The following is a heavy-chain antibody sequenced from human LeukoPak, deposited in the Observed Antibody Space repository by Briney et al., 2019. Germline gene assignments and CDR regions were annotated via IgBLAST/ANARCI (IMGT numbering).Heavy chain of an antibody. D-gene: IGHD5-18*01. CDR2: ISYDGSNK. J-gene: IGHJ4*02. CDR1: GFTFSSYA. CDR3: ASDREDTANLHYFDH. V-gene: IGHV3-30-3*01. Sequence: PGRSLRLSCAASGFTFSSYAMHWVRQAPGKGLEWVAVISYDGSNKYYADSVKGRFTISRDNSKSTLYLQMNSLRVEDTAVYYCASDREDTANLHYFDHWGQGTLVTVSS.